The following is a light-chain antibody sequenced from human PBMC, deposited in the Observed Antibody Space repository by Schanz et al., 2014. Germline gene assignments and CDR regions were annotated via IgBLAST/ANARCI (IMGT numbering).Light chain of an antibody. V-gene: IGLV8-61*01. Sequence: QAVVTQEPSFSVSPGGTVTLTCGLSSGSVSTNYYPSWYQQTPGQAPRTLIYNTDTRSSGVPDRFSGSILGNKAALTITGAQADDESDYYCVLHVGSGVWVFGGGTKVTVL. CDR3: VLHVGSGVWV. CDR1: SGSVSTNYY. J-gene: IGLJ3*02. CDR2: NTD.